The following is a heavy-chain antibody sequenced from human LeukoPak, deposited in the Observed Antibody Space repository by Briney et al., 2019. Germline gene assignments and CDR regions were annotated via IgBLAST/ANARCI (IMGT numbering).Heavy chain of an antibody. V-gene: IGHV4-39*07. CDR1: GDSISTSNSY. CDR3: ARGRYFRYSSSSYYFDY. CDR2: IYYSGST. D-gene: IGHD6-13*01. J-gene: IGHJ4*02. Sequence: SETLSLTCTVSGDSISTSNSYWGWIRQPPGKGLEWIGSIYYSGSTYYNPSLKSRVTISVDTSKNQFSLKLSSVTAADTAVYYCARGRYFRYSSSSYYFDYWGQGTLVTVSS.